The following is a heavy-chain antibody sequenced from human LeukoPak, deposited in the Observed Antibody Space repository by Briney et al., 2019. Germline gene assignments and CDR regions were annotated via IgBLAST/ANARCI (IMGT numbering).Heavy chain of an antibody. Sequence: TGGSLRLSCAASGFTFDDYAMNWVRQAPGKGLEWVSLISGDGGRTFYADSVKGRFTISRDNSKNSLYLEMNSMRTEDTALYYCAKDLASVHDAFNIWGQGTMVTVSS. CDR3: AKDLASVHDAFNI. D-gene: IGHD3-10*01. J-gene: IGHJ3*02. CDR1: GFTFDDYA. V-gene: IGHV3-43*02. CDR2: ISGDGGRT.